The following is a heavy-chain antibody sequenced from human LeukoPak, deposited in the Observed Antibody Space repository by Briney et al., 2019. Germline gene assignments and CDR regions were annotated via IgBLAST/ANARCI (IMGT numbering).Heavy chain of an antibody. CDR1: GYSFTSYW. CDR3: ARGLVVAGEVFDY. Sequence: GESLKISCKGSGYSFTSYWIGWVRQMPGKGLEWVGIIQPGASDIRYSPSFRGQVTISADKPISTAYLQWSSLKASDTAMYYCARGLVVAGEVFDYCGQGTLVTVSS. CDR2: IQPGASDI. V-gene: IGHV5-51*04. J-gene: IGHJ4*02. D-gene: IGHD2-15*01.